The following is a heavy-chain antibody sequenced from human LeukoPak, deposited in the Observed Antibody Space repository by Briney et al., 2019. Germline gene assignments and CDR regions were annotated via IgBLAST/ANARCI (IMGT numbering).Heavy chain of an antibody. CDR2: IIPIFGTA. V-gene: IGHV1-69*01. CDR1: GGTFSSYA. D-gene: IGHD6-13*01. J-gene: IGHJ4*02. CDR3: AAPGIAAAGTRGYFDY. Sequence: SVRVSCKASGGTFSSYAISWVRQAPGQGLEWMGGIIPIFGTANYAQKFQGRVTITADESTSTAYMELSSLRSEDTAVYYCAAPGIAAAGTRGYFDYWGQGTLVTVSS.